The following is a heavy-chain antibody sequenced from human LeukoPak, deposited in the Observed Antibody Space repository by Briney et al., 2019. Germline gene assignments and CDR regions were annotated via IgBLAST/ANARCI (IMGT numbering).Heavy chain of an antibody. CDR1: GYTFTNFD. CDR3: ARELLRSDGFDF. D-gene: IGHD1-26*01. Sequence: ASVKVSCKASGYTFTNFDINWVRQATGQGLEWMGRMSPNNGKTDYAQKFQGRVTITRDTSASTAYMELNSLRSEDTAVYYCARELLRSDGFDFWGLGTLVTVSS. V-gene: IGHV1-8*03. J-gene: IGHJ4*02. CDR2: MSPNNGKT.